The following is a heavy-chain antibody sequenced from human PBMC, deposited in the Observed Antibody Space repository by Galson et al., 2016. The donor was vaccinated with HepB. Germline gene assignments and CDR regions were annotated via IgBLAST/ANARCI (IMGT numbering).Heavy chain of an antibody. V-gene: IGHV3-48*02. Sequence: SLRLSCAPSGFIFTTYAMNWVRQAPGKGLEWISYIDNSGGAIHYTDSVRGRFTISRDNAKNSLYLQMNSLRDEDTAVYCCATGLTTFEHWGQGTLVTVSS. CDR3: ATGLTTFEH. CDR2: IDNSGGAI. CDR1: GFIFTTYA. D-gene: IGHD4-11*01. J-gene: IGHJ4*02.